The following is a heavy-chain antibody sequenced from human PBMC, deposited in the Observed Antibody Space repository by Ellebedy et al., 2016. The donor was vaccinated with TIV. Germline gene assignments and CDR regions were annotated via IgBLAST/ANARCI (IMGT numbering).Heavy chain of an antibody. V-gene: IGHV3-15*01. D-gene: IGHD1-26*01. CDR3: TVQSGSYFY. CDR2: IKSKTDGGTT. CDR1: GFTFSSYW. J-gene: IGHJ4*02. Sequence: GGSLRLXCAASGFTFSSYWMSWVRQAPGKGLEWVGRIKSKTDGGTTDYAAPVKGRFTISRDDSKTTLYLQMNSLKTEDTAVYYCTVQSGSYFYWGQGTLVTVSS.